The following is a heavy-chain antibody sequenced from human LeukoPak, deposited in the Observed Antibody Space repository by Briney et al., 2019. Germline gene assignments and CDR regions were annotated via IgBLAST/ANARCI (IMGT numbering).Heavy chain of an antibody. CDR1: GGSSSGYY. J-gene: IGHJ4*02. V-gene: IGHV4-34*01. Sequence: KPSETLSLTCAVYGGSSSGYYWSWIRQPPGKGLEWIGEINHSGSTNYNPSLKSRVTISVDTSKNQFSLKLSSVTAADTAVYYCARHKKWLAIDYWGQGTLVTVSS. CDR2: INHSGST. D-gene: IGHD6-19*01. CDR3: ARHKKWLAIDY.